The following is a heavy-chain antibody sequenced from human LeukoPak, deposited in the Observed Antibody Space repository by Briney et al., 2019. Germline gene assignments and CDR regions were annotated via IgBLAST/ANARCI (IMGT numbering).Heavy chain of an antibody. Sequence: AGSLRLSCAASGFSFSNYAMSWVRQAPGKGLEWVSIISDSGFNTYYTDSVRGRFTASRDNPKNTLYLQMNSLRAEDTALYYCAKGLKEGRPWGRNYFDNWGQGTLATVSS. D-gene: IGHD3-16*01. CDR3: AKGLKEGRPWGRNYFDN. J-gene: IGHJ4*02. CDR2: ISDSGFNT. V-gene: IGHV3-23*01. CDR1: GFSFSNYA.